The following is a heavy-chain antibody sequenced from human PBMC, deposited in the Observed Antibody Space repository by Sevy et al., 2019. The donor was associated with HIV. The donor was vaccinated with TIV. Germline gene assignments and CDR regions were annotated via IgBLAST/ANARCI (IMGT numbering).Heavy chain of an antibody. CDR2: ISYDGSNK. Sequence: GGSLRLSCAASGFTFSSYGMHWVRQAPGKGLEWVAVISYDGSNKYYADYVKGRLTISRENSKNTLYLQMNSLRAEDTAVYYCAKDRGHVDTAMATDYWGQGTLVTVSS. D-gene: IGHD5-18*01. V-gene: IGHV3-30*18. J-gene: IGHJ4*02. CDR1: GFTFSSYG. CDR3: AKDRGHVDTAMATDY.